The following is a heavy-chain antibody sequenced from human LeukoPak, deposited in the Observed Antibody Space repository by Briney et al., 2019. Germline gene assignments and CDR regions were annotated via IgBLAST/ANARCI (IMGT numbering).Heavy chain of an antibody. J-gene: IGHJ6*03. D-gene: IGHD3-10*01. CDR2: IYYSGST. CDR1: GGSISSSSYY. CDR3: ATPVPHGSDPSLYYYYMDV. V-gene: IGHV4-39*07. Sequence: AETLSLTCTVSGGSISSSSYYWGRIRQPPGKGLEWIGSIYYSGSTYYNPSLKSRVTISVDTSKNQFSLKLSSVTAEDTAVYYCATPVPHGSDPSLYYYYMDVWGKGTTVTISS.